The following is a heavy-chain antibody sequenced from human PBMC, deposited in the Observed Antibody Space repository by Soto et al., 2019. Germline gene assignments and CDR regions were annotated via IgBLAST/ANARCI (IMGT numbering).Heavy chain of an antibody. D-gene: IGHD2-15*01. CDR2: ISGSGGST. V-gene: IGHV3-23*01. CDR3: AKGIVVVVAATVDPDY. CDR1: GFIFSSYA. Sequence: PGGSLRLSCAASGFIFSSYAMSWVRQAPGKGLEWVSAISGSGGSTYYADSVKGRFTISRDNSKNTLYLQMNSLRAEDTAVYYCAKGIVVVVAATVDPDYWGQGTLVTVSS. J-gene: IGHJ4*02.